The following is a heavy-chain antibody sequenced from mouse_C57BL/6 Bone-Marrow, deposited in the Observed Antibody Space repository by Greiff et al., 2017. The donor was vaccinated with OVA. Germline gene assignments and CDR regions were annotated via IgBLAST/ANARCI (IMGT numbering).Heavy chain of an antibody. D-gene: IGHD1-2*01. CDR2: IYPRSGNT. V-gene: IGHV1-81*01. CDR1: GYTFTSYG. J-gene: IGHJ4*01. Sequence: VQLQQSGAELARPGASVKLSCKASGYTFTSYGISWVKQRTGQGLEWIGEIYPRSGNTYYNQKFKDKSTLTADKSSSTAYMQLSSLTSEDAAVYYCARELRLFAMDYWGQGTSVTVSS. CDR3: ARELRLFAMDY.